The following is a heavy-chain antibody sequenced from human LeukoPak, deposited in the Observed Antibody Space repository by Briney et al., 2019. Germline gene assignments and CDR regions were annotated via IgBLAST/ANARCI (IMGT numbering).Heavy chain of an antibody. V-gene: IGHV1-18*01. J-gene: IGHJ6*03. D-gene: IGHD4-11*01. CDR3: ASSLTTTTPYYYMDV. Sequence: ASVKVSCKASGYTFTSYGISWVRQAPGQGLEWMGWISAYNGNTNYAQKLQGRVTMTTDTSTSTAYMELRSLRSDDTAVYYGASSLTTTTPYYYMDVWGKGTTVTVSS. CDR1: GYTFTSYG. CDR2: ISAYNGNT.